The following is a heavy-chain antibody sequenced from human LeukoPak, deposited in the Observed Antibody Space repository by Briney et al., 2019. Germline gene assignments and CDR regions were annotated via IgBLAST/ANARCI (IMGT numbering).Heavy chain of an antibody. CDR3: ARVGGSNRAFDI. Sequence: NTSETLSLTCTVSGGSISSGSYYWSWIRQPAGKGLEWIGRIYTSGSTNYNPSLKSQVTISVDTSKNQFSLKLSSVTAADTAVYYCARVGGSNRAFDIWGQGTMVTVSS. CDR2: IYTSGST. V-gene: IGHV4-61*02. J-gene: IGHJ3*02. D-gene: IGHD3-16*01. CDR1: GGSISSGSYY.